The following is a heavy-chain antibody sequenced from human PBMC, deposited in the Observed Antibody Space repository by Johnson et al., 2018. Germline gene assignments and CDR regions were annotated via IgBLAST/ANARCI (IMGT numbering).Heavy chain of an antibody. Sequence: QVQLVESGAEVKKPGSSVKVSCKASGGTFSSYTISWVRQAPGQGLEWMGRIIPILGIANYAQKFQGRVTITADKSTSTAYMELSSLRSEVTAVYYCASGWLQNDAFDIWGQGTMVTVSS. J-gene: IGHJ3*02. CDR3: ASGWLQNDAFDI. CDR1: GGTFSSYT. V-gene: IGHV1-69*09. D-gene: IGHD5-24*01. CDR2: IIPILGIA.